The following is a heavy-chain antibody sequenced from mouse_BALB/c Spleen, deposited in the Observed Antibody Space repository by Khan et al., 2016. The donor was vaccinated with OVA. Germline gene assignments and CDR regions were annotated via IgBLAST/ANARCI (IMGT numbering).Heavy chain of an antibody. Sequence: EVKLEESGPGLVKPSQSLSLTCTVTGYSITSGYGWNWIRQFPGNKLEWMGYISYSGSTNYNPSLKSRISITRDTSTNQFFLQLNSWTTEDTATYYCARTARIKYWGQGTTLTVSS. CDR3: ARTARIKY. CDR2: ISYSGST. V-gene: IGHV3-2*02. CDR1: GYSITSGYG. J-gene: IGHJ2*01. D-gene: IGHD1-2*01.